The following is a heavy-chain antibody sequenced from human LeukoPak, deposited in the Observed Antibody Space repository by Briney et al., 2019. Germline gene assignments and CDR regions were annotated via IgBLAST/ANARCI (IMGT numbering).Heavy chain of an antibody. CDR3: ARLRSPGDFDY. J-gene: IGHJ4*02. D-gene: IGHD1-26*01. CDR2: IYHSGST. V-gene: IGHV4-4*02. CDR1: GGSISSSNW. Sequence: PSGTLSLTCAVSGGSISSSNWWSWVRQPPGKGLEWIGEIYHSGSTNYNPSLKSRVTISVDTSKNQFSLRLSSVTAADTAMYYCARLRSPGDFDYWGQGTLVTVSS.